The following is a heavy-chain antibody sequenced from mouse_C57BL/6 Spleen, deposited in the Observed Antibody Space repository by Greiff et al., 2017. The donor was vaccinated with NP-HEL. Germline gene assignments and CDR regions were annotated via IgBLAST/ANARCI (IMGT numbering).Heavy chain of an antibody. Sequence: VQLQQSGAELVKPGASVKISCKASGYAFSSYWMNWVKQRPGKGLEWIGQIYPGDGDTNYNGKFKGKATLTADKSSSTAYMQLSSLTSEDSAVYFCARGGDGAGYYAMDYWGQGTSVTVSS. CDR2: IYPGDGDT. J-gene: IGHJ4*01. CDR1: GYAFSSYW. D-gene: IGHD1-1*02. V-gene: IGHV1-80*01. CDR3: ARGGDGAGYYAMDY.